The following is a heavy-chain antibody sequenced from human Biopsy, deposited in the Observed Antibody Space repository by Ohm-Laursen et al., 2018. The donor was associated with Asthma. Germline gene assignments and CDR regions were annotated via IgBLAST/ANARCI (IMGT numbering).Heavy chain of an antibody. Sequence: SVKVSCKAPGGTFSNFAISWVRQAPGKGLEWLGGIMTVFGTTNYAKKFQGRVTITADESTSTAYMEVTSLRSEDTAIYYCARCQVGYSSGWSLLLKKIYYSGMDVWGQGTAVTVSS. D-gene: IGHD6-19*01. CDR1: GGTFSNFA. CDR2: IMTVFGTT. V-gene: IGHV1-69*13. J-gene: IGHJ6*02. CDR3: ARCQVGYSSGWSLLLKKIYYSGMDV.